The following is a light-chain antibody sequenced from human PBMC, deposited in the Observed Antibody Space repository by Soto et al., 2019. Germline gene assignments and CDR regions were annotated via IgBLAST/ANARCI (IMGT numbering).Light chain of an antibody. Sequence: DIQMTQSPSTLSASVGDRVTITCRASQSISSWLAWYQQKPGKAPKLLIYDASSLESGVPSRFSSSGSGTEFTLSIISLQPDDFATYFGQQYNSYSRLTFGGGTKVEIK. V-gene: IGKV1-5*01. CDR3: QQYNSYSRLT. J-gene: IGKJ4*01. CDR1: QSISSW. CDR2: DAS.